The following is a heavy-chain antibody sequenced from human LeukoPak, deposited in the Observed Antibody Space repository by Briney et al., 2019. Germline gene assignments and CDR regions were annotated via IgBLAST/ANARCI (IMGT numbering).Heavy chain of an antibody. J-gene: IGHJ4*02. V-gene: IGHV3-48*01. Sequence: GGSLRLSCAASGFTFSFYSMNWVRQAPGRGLEWISYISGSTGVVYYADSVKGRFTVSRDNAKNSLYLQMSSLRADDTAIYYCAKDRGIVVVPAAVPADWGQGTLVTVSS. CDR1: GFTFSFYS. CDR3: AKDRGIVVVPAAVPAD. D-gene: IGHD2-2*01. CDR2: ISGSTGVV.